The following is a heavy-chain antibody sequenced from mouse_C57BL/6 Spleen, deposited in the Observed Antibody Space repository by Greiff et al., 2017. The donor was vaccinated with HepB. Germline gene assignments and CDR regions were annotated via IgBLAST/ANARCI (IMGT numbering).Heavy chain of an antibody. Sequence: VKLQESGAELVRPGASVKLSCKASGYTFTDYYINWVKQRPGQGLEWIARIYPGSGNTYYNEKLKGKATLTAEKSSSTAYMQLSSLTSDDSAVYFCARSYYGRSFDYWGQGTTLTVSS. CDR3: ARSYYGRSFDY. CDR2: IYPGSGNT. J-gene: IGHJ2*01. D-gene: IGHD1-1*01. CDR1: GYTFTDYY. V-gene: IGHV1-76*01.